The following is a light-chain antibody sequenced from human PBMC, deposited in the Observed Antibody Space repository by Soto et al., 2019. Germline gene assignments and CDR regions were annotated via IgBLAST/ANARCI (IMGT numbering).Light chain of an antibody. V-gene: IGKV1-9*01. CDR1: QSISSY. J-gene: IGKJ4*01. CDR2: AAP. Sequence: DIQMTQSPSSLSASVGDRVTITCRASQSISSYLNWYQQKPGKAPKFLIYAAPTLQSGAPSRFSGSGSGTEFALTIRSLPPEDSATYYCKQLKSYPLTFGGGTKVDI. CDR3: KQLKSYPLT.